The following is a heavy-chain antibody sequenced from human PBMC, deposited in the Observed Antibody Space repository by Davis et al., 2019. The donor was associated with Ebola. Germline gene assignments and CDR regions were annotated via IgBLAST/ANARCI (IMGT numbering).Heavy chain of an antibody. CDR3: ARGSSKAYYYYGMDV. D-gene: IGHD6-6*01. CDR2: ISAYNGNT. V-gene: IGHV1-18*01. CDR1: GYTFTRYG. Sequence: AASVKVSCKASGYTFTRYGISWVRQAPGQGLEWMGWISAYNGNTNYAQNLQGRVTMTTDTSTSTAYMEVRSLRSEDTAVYYCARGSSKAYYYYGMDVWGQGTTVTVSS. J-gene: IGHJ6*02.